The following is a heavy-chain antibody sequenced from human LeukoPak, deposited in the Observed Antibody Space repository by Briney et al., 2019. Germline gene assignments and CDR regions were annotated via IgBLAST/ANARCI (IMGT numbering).Heavy chain of an antibody. V-gene: IGHV1-3*01. CDR2: INAGNGNT. J-gene: IGHJ5*02. CDR1: GYTFTSYA. CDR3: ARDPFVVVPAAIIDWFDP. D-gene: IGHD2-2*01. Sequence: GASVKVSCKASGYTFTSYAMHWVGQAPGQRLGWLGWINAGNGNTKYSQKFQGRVTITRDTSASTAYMELSSLRSEDTAVYYCARDPFVVVPAAIIDWFDPWGQGTLVTVSS.